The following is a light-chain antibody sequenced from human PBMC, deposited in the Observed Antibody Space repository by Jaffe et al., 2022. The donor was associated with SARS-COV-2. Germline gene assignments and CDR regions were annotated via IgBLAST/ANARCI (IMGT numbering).Light chain of an antibody. CDR1: NSDVGGYHS. CDR2: DVS. V-gene: IGLV2-14*03. Sequence: QSALTQPASVSGSPGQSITISCTGINSDVGGYHSVSWYQQHPGKAPKFIIFDVSNRPSGVSDRFSGSKSGNTASLTISGLQAEDEADYYCFSFTAGSSCVFGGGTKVTVL. J-gene: IGLJ3*02. CDR3: FSFTAGSSCV.